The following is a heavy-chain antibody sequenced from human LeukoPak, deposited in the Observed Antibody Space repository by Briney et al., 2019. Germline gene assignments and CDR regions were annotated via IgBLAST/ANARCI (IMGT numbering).Heavy chain of an antibody. D-gene: IGHD6-13*01. V-gene: IGHV4-59*08. CDR2: IYYSGST. J-gene: IGHJ3*02. CDR1: GGSISSYY. Sequence: SETLSLTCTVSGGSISSYYWSWLRQPPGEGLEGSGYIYYSGSTNYNPSLNSRVTISVDTSKNQFSLNLSSVTAADTAAYYCARHDWNSSSWYSNDAFDIWGQGTMVTVSS. CDR3: ARHDWNSSSWYSNDAFDI.